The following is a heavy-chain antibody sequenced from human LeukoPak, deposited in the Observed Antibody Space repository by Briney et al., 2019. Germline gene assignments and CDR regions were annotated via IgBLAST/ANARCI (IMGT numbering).Heavy chain of an antibody. CDR2: ISSSGGST. CDR3: AKRIQSAMAMGY. V-gene: IGHV3-23*01. D-gene: IGHD5-18*01. J-gene: IGHJ4*02. Sequence: GGSLRLSCAASGFTFISYAMSWVRQAPGKGLEWVSTISSSGGSTYYADSVKGRVTISRDNSKNTLYLQMNSLRAEDTAVYYCAKRIQSAMAMGYWGQGTLVTVSS. CDR1: GFTFISYA.